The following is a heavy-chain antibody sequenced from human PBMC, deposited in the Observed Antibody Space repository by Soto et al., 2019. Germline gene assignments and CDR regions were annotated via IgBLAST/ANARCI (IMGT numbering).Heavy chain of an antibody. J-gene: IGHJ5*02. CDR2: IIPIFGTA. D-gene: IGHD2-2*01. CDR3: ARGGYCSSTSCRIAGWFDP. V-gene: IGHV1-69*01. Sequence: QVQLVQSGAEVKKPGSSVKVSCKASGGTFSSYAISWVRQAPGQGLEWMGGIIPIFGTANYAQKLQGRVTITADESTSTSYMELSSLRSEDTAVYYCARGGYCSSTSCRIAGWFDPWGQGTLVTVSS. CDR1: GGTFSSYA.